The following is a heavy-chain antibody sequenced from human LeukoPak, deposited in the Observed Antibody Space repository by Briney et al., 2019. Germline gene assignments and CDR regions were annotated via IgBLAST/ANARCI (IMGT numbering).Heavy chain of an antibody. J-gene: IGHJ4*02. CDR3: ARAEGYGGELDS. V-gene: IGHV3-23*01. Sequence: GGTLRLSCAASGFTFNTYGMSWVRQAPGKGLEWVSGISNSGDNRYYADSVKGRFTISRENSKNRLYLQMNSLRAEDTAVYYCARAEGYGGELDSWGQGTLVTVSS. D-gene: IGHD4-23*01. CDR1: GFTFNTYG. CDR2: ISNSGDNR.